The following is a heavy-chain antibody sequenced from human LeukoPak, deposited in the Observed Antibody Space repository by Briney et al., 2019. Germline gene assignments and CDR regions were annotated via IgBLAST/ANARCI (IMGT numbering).Heavy chain of an antibody. Sequence: SETLSLTCTVSGGPISSSSYYWGWIRKPPGKGLEWIGYIYYSGSTNYNPSLKSRVTISVDRSRNQLSLKLSSVTAADTAVYYCARHAIVATLGGWFDPWGQGTLVTVSS. CDR1: GGPISSSSYY. CDR3: ARHAIVATLGGWFDP. CDR2: IYYSGST. D-gene: IGHD5-12*01. J-gene: IGHJ5*02. V-gene: IGHV4-61*05.